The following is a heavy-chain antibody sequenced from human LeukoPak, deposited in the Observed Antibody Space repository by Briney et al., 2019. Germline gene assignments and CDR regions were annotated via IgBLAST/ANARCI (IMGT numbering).Heavy chain of an antibody. CDR1: GFTFSSYA. V-gene: IGHV3-23*01. Sequence: GGSLRLSCAASGFTFSSYAMSWVRQAPGKGLEWVSAISGSGGSTYYADSVKGRFTISRDNSKNTLYLQMNSLRAEDTAVYYCATFDYVWGSYPVDYWGQGTLVTVSS. D-gene: IGHD3-16*01. J-gene: IGHJ4*02. CDR2: ISGSGGST. CDR3: ATFDYVWGSYPVDY.